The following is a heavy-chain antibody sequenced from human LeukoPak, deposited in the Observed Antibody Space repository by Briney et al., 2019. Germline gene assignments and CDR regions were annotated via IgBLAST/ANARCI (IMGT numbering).Heavy chain of an antibody. V-gene: IGHV4-39*07. CDR3: ARVTTLVNHYYYYMDV. Sequence: SETLSLTCTVSGGSISSSSYYWGWIRQPPGKGLEWIGSIYYSGSTYYNPSLKSRVTISVDTSKNQFSLKLSSVTAADTAVYYCARVTTLVNHYYYYMDVWGKGTTVTVSS. D-gene: IGHD3-22*01. CDR2: IYYSGST. CDR1: GGSISSSSYY. J-gene: IGHJ6*03.